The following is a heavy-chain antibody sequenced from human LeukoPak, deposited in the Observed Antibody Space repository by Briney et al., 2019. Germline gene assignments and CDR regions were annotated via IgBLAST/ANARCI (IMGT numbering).Heavy chain of an antibody. V-gene: IGHV1-69*04. CDR2: IIPILGIA. CDR1: GYTFTSYG. J-gene: IGHJ4*02. Sequence: GASVKVSCKASGYTFTSYGISWVRQAPGQGLVWMGRIIPILGIANYAQKFQGRVTITADKSTSTAYMELSSLRSEDTAVYYCARDLGGSYYDYWGQGTLVTVSS. CDR3: ARDLGGSYYDY. D-gene: IGHD1-26*01.